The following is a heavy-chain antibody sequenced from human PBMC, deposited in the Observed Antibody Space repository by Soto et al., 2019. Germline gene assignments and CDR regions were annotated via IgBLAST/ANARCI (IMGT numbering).Heavy chain of an antibody. V-gene: IGHV4-30-2*01. CDR3: DRVSDR. Sequence: SETLSLTCAFSGGSISSGGYYWSWIRQRPGKGLEWIGYIYYSGSTYYNPSLKSRVTISVDRSKNQFSLKLSSVTAADTAVYYCDRVSDRWGQGTLVTVSS. J-gene: IGHJ5*02. CDR1: GGSISSGGYY. CDR2: IYYSGST.